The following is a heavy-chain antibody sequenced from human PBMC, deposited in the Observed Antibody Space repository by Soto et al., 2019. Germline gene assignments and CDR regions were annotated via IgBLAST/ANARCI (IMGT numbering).Heavy chain of an antibody. J-gene: IGHJ6*02. D-gene: IGHD3-3*01. CDR3: ARDLSVSNYDFWSGSVYYGMDV. V-gene: IGHV1-46*01. Sequence: AASVKVSCKASGYTFTSYYMHWVRQAPGQGLEWMGIINPSGGSTSYAQKFQGRVTMTRDTSTSTVYMELSSLRSEDTAVYYCARDLSVSNYDFWSGSVYYGMDVWGQGTTVTV. CDR1: GYTFTSYY. CDR2: INPSGGST.